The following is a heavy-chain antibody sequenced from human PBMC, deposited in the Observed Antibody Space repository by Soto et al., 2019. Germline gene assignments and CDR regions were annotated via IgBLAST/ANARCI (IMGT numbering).Heavy chain of an antibody. V-gene: IGHV3-48*02. CDR1: GFSFSNYA. Sequence: EVQLVESGGGLVQPGGSRRVSCAASGFSFSNYAINWVRQAPGKGLEWVSYISIGSGSIFYADSVKRRFTISRDDAKNSLYMQMNTLRDEDTAVYYCVRDDRWDFDFWGQGTMVTVSS. CDR3: VRDDRWDFDF. CDR2: ISIGSGSI. D-gene: IGHD1-26*01. J-gene: IGHJ3*01.